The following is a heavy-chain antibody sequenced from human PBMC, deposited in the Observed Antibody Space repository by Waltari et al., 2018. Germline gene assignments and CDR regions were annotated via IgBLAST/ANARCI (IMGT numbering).Heavy chain of an antibody. CDR2: ISRSGDTP. CDR1: GFSFSNYA. D-gene: IGHD2-15*01. Sequence: EVQLLESGGDLVQPGGSLRLSCAASGFSFSNYAMSWVRQPPGKGLEWVSGISRSGDTPYYADSVKGRFTISRDNSKKTVHLQLNSLRPEDTALYYCAKDLGCSGSSCPFDTWGQGTLVTVSS. J-gene: IGHJ5*02. CDR3: AKDLGCSGSSCPFDT. V-gene: IGHV3-23*01.